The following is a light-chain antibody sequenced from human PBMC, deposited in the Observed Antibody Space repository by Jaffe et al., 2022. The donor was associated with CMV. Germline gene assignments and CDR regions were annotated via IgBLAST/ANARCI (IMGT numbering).Light chain of an antibody. CDR3: AAWDGTLNYVL. Sequence: QSMLTQPPSVSGTPGQRVTISCSGSTSSIGTNTVNWYHQLPGTAPKLLIYSDSQRPSGVPDRFSGSRSGTSASLAISGLQSDDEADYYCAAWDGTLNYVLFGGGTKLTVL. CDR1: TSSIGTNT. V-gene: IGLV1-44*01. CDR2: SDS. J-gene: IGLJ2*01.